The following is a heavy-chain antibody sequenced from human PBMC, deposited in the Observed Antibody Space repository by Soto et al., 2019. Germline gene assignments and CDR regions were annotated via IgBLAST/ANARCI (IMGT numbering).Heavy chain of an antibody. D-gene: IGHD3-22*01. CDR1: GFTFSDYY. V-gene: IGHV3-11*06. CDR2: ISSSSSYT. Sequence: PGGSLRLSCAASGFTFSDYYMSWIRHAPGKGLEWVSYISSSSSYTNYADSVKGRFTISRDNAKNSLYLQMNSLRAEDTAVYYCARNTYYYDSSGFSDLDYWGQGTLVTVSS. J-gene: IGHJ4*02. CDR3: ARNTYYYDSSGFSDLDY.